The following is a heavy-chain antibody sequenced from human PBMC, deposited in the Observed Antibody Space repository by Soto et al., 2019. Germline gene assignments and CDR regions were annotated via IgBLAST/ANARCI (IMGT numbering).Heavy chain of an antibody. J-gene: IGHJ4*02. Sequence: GGSLRFSCRGAGFAFGDYGMTWLRQAPGKGLEWVGLIRAKGYGGTTEYAASVKGRFTISRDDSKSVAYLQMNGLKTEDTAVYYCSRAGANYNFWSGYYLGYWGQGTLVTVSS. CDR3: SRAGANYNFWSGYYLGY. CDR2: IRAKGYGGTT. CDR1: GFAFGDYG. D-gene: IGHD3-3*01. V-gene: IGHV3-49*03.